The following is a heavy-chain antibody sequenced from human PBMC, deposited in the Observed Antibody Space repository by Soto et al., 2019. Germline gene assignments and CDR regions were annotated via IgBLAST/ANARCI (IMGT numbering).Heavy chain of an antibody. CDR3: AKDTAYGAYGSFDY. Sequence: EVQLVESGGGLVQPGRSLRLSCAASGFTFDDYAMHWVRQAPGKGLEWVSGISWNSGSIGYADSVKGRFTISRDNAKNSLYLQMNSLRAEDTALYYCAKDTAYGAYGSFDYWGQGTLVTVSS. CDR2: ISWNSGSI. V-gene: IGHV3-9*01. CDR1: GFTFDDYA. J-gene: IGHJ4*02. D-gene: IGHD4-17*01.